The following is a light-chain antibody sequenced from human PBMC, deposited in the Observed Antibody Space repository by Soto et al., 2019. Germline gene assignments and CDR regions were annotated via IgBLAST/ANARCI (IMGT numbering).Light chain of an antibody. CDR3: VLYVRRGIWV. CDR1: SGSVSTSYY. CDR2: RTN. V-gene: IGLV8-61*01. J-gene: IGLJ3*02. Sequence: QTVVTQEPSFSVSPGGTVTLTCDLSSGSVSTSYYPSWYQRTPGQAPRTLIYRTNIRSSGVPDRFSGSILGSKAALTITGAQAADEGDYYCVLYVRRGIWVFGGGTKLTVL.